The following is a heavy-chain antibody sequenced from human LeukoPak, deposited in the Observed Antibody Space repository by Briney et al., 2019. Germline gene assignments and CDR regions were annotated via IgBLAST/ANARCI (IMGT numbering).Heavy chain of an antibody. J-gene: IGHJ4*02. CDR3: ARVGVGNDY. Sequence: GGSLRLSCVASGFTFNTYWMHWVRQTPGKGLVCVSRINTDGSSTTYADSVKGRFTISRDNAKNTMYLQMNSLRAEDTAVHYCARVGVGNDYWGQGTLVTVSS. V-gene: IGHV3-74*03. CDR1: GFTFNTYW. CDR2: INTDGSST.